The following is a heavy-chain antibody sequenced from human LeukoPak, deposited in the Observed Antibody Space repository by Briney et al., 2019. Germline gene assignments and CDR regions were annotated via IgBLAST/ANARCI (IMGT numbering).Heavy chain of an antibody. CDR3: ARGRDYDILTGYYVNWFDP. J-gene: IGHJ5*02. Sequence: PSETLSLTCTVSGGSISSYYWSWIRLPPGKGLECIGYIYYSGSTNYNPSLKSRVTISVDTSKNQFSLKLSSVTAADTAAYYCARGRDYDILTGYYVNWFDPWGQGTLVTVSS. CDR2: IYYSGST. CDR1: GGSISSYY. V-gene: IGHV4-59*01. D-gene: IGHD3-9*01.